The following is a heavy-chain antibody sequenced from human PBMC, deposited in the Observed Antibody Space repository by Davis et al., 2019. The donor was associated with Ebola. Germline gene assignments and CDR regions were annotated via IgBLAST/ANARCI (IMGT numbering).Heavy chain of an antibody. CDR3: ARDHELVATISYYYGMDV. J-gene: IGHJ6*02. D-gene: IGHD5-12*01. CDR2: IWYDGSNK. V-gene: IGHV3-30*19. Sequence: PGGSLRLSCAASGFTFSSYGMHWVRQAPGKGLEWVAVIWYDGSNKYYADSVKGRFTISRDNSKNTLYLQMNSLRAEDTAVYYCARDHELVATISYYYGMDVWGQGTTVTVSS. CDR1: GFTFSSYG.